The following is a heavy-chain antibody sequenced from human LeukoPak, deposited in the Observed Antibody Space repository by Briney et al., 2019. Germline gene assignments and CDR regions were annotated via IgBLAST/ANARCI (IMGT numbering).Heavy chain of an antibody. V-gene: IGHV1-46*01. CDR2: INPSGGSI. CDR3: ARQGGSKPLNYFDF. Sequence: ASVKVSWKASGYSFTTYYMHWVRQAPGQGLEWMRVINPSGGSISYAQKFQGRVTMTRDTSTSTVYMELSSLRSEDTAVYYCARQGGSKPLNYFDFWGQGTLVTVSS. J-gene: IGHJ4*02. D-gene: IGHD2-15*01. CDR1: GYSFTTYY.